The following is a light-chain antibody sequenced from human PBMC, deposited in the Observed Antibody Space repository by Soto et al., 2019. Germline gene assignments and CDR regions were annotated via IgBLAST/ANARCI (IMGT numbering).Light chain of an antibody. CDR1: SSDVGAFNY. CDR2: DVT. J-gene: IGLJ1*01. CDR3: SSYTTRNTEV. V-gene: IGLV2-14*03. Sequence: LNEPGSVKESPGQSMSIYYIKTSSDVGAFNYVSWYQHHPGKAPQLIIYDVTSRPSGVSNRFSASKSGNTASLTISGLQAEDEADYYCSSYTTRNTEVFGTGTKVTVL.